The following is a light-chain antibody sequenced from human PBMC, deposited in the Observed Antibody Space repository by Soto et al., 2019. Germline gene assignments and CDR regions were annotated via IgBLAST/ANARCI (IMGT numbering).Light chain of an antibody. CDR1: QSISSW. Sequence: DIQMTQSPSTLSASVGDRVTITCRASQSISSWLAWYQQKPGKAPKLLIYAASNLQSGVPSRFSGSGSGTDFTLTISSLQPEDFATYFCQQGYSFAFTXGPGTKVDIK. CDR3: QQGYSFAFT. J-gene: IGKJ3*01. V-gene: IGKV1-12*01. CDR2: AAS.